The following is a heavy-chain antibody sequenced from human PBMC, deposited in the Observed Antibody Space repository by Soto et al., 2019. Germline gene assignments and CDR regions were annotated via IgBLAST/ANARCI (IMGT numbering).Heavy chain of an antibody. CDR3: ARDVTMRAAAGPFDY. CDR1: GFTFSSYS. Sequence: GGSLRLSCAASGFTFSSYSMNWVRQAPGKGLEWVSSISSSSSYIYYADSVKGRFTISRDNAKNSLYLQMNSLRAEDTAVYYCARDVTMRAAAGPFDYWGQGTLVTVSS. J-gene: IGHJ4*02. V-gene: IGHV3-21*01. D-gene: IGHD6-13*01. CDR2: ISSSSSYI.